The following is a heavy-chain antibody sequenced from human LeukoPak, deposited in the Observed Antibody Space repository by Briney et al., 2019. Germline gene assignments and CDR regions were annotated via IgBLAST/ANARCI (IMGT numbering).Heavy chain of an antibody. CDR1: GFSFS. D-gene: IGHD1-26*01. J-gene: IGHJ4*02. CDR2: IRYDGNSE. Sequence: PGGSLRLSCASSGFSFSMHWVRQAPGKGLEWVAFIRYDGNSEYYADSVKGRFTISRDNSRNTLYLQMNSLRPEDTAAYYCAKDSGYYSPDYWGQGTLVTVSS. V-gene: IGHV3-30*02. CDR3: AKDSGYYSPDY.